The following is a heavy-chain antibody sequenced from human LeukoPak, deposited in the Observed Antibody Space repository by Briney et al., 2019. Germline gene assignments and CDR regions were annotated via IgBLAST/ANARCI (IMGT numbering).Heavy chain of an antibody. CDR3: ARSGYCSGGSCSDAFDI. J-gene: IGHJ3*02. CDR2: INPSGGST. Sequence: GASVKVSCKAPGYTFTSYYMHWVRQAPGQGLEWMGIINPSGGSTSYAQKFQGRVTMTRDTSTSTVYMELSSLRSEDTAVYYCARSGYCSGGSCSDAFDIWGQGTMVTASS. CDR1: GYTFTSYY. D-gene: IGHD2-15*01. V-gene: IGHV1-46*01.